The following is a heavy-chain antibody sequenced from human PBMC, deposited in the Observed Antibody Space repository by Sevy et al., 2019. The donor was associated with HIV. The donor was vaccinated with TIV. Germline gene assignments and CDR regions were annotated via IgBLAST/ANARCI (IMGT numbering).Heavy chain of an antibody. D-gene: IGHD2-2*01. CDR1: TVIFSDHW. J-gene: IGHJ3*02. CDR2: INQDGSDR. V-gene: IGHV3-7*03. CDR3: ARVDCGSITCQGRDPFDI. Sequence: LSLTCAASTVIFSDHWMTWVRQAPGKGLEWVANINQDGSDRHYVDSVKGRFTISRDNARQSVYLQMNSLRVEDTAVYYCARVDCGSITCQGRDPFDIWGQGTTVTVSS.